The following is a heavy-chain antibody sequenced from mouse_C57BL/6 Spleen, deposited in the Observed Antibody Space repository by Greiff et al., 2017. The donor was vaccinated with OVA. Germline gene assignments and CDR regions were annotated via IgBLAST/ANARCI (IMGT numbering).Heavy chain of an antibody. Sequence: QVQLKQSGPGLVSPSQSLSITCTVSGFSLTSYGVDWVRQSPGKGLEWLGVIWGVGSTNYNSALKSRLSISKDNSKSQVFLKMNSLQTDDTAMYYCASLTGTGFAYWGQGTLVTVSA. CDR2: IWGVGST. CDR1: GFSLTSYG. V-gene: IGHV2-6*01. D-gene: IGHD4-1*01. J-gene: IGHJ3*01. CDR3: ASLTGTGFAY.